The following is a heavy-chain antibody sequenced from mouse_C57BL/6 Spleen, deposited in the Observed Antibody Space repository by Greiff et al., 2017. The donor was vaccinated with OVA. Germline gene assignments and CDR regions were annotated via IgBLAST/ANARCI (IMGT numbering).Heavy chain of an antibody. CDR3: ARLGYYGSSYGYFDY. J-gene: IGHJ2*01. CDR2: ISSGGSYT. Sequence: EVKLVESGGDLVKPGGSLKLSCAASGFTFSSYGMSWVRQTPDKRLEWVATISSGGSYTYYPDSVKGRFTISRDNAKNTLYLQMSRLKAEDTAMYYGARLGYYGSSYGYFDYWGKGTTLTVSS. CDR1: GFTFSSYG. D-gene: IGHD1-1*01. V-gene: IGHV5-6*01.